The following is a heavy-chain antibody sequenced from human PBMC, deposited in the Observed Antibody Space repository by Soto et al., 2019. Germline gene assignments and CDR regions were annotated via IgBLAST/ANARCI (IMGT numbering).Heavy chain of an antibody. V-gene: IGHV2-5*02. CDR2: IYWDDDK. J-gene: IGHJ4*02. D-gene: IGHD3-16*01. CDR3: VRNKEGGRFDY. Sequence: SGPTLVNPTQTLTLTCTFSGFSLSTSGVGVAWIRQPPGKALEWVAFIYWDDDKRYSPSLKSRLTITKDTSKNQVVLTMTNMDPVDTATYYCVRNKEGGRFDYWGQGTLVTVSS. CDR1: GFSLSTSGVG.